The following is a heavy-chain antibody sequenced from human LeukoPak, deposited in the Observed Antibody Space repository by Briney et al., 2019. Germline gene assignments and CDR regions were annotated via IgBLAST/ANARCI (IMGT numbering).Heavy chain of an antibody. V-gene: IGHV4-61*02. J-gene: IGHJ4*02. CDR3: ARDGYGGIDY. Sequence: SQTLSLTCTVSGDSISSDTYYWSWLRQPAGKGLQWIGRIYTSGSTNYNPTNYNPSLQSRVTISVDTSKNQFSLNLSSVTAADTAVYYCARDGYGGIDYWGQGTLVTVSS. CDR1: GDSISSDTYY. CDR2: IYTSGSTNYNPT. D-gene: IGHD4-23*01.